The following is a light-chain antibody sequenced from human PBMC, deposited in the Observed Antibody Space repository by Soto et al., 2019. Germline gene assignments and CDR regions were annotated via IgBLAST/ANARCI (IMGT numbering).Light chain of an antibody. Sequence: QSVLTQHASVSGSPGQSITISCTGTSGDVGDYNYVSWFQQRLGKAPKLIIYEVNNRPSGVSTRFSASKSASTASLTISGLQAEDEADYYCSSYSSSSTLVIFGGGTKVTVL. J-gene: IGLJ2*01. CDR2: EVN. V-gene: IGLV2-14*01. CDR3: SSYSSSSTLVI. CDR1: SGDVGDYNY.